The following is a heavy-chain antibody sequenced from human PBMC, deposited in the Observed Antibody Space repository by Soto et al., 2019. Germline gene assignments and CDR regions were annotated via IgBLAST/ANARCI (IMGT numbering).Heavy chain of an antibody. V-gene: IGHV4-34*01. Sequence: TSETLSLTCAVYGGSFSGYYWSWIRQPPGKGLEWIGEINHSGSTNYNPSLKSRVTISVDTSKNQFSLKLSSVTAADTAVYYCARRGGIDTAMVKFDYWGQGTLVTVSS. CDR1: GGSFSGYY. CDR2: INHSGST. J-gene: IGHJ4*02. CDR3: ARRGGIDTAMVKFDY. D-gene: IGHD5-18*01.